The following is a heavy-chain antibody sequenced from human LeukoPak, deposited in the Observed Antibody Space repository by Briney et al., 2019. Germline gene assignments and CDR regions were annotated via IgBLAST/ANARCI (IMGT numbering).Heavy chain of an antibody. CDR3: AKSKNHYDSSGYYSGGFDY. CDR2: IYTSGST. CDR1: GGSISSYY. V-gene: IGHV4-4*07. Sequence: TTSETLSLTCTVSGGSISSYYWSWIRQPAGKGLEWIGRIYTSGSTNYNPSLKSRVTMSVDTSKNQFSLKLSSVTAADTAVYYCAKSKNHYDSSGYYSGGFDYWGQGTLVTVSS. D-gene: IGHD3-22*01. J-gene: IGHJ4*02.